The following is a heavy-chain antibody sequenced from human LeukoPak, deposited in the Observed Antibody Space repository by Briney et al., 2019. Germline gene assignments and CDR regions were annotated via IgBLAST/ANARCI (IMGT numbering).Heavy chain of an antibody. CDR2: IIPIFGTA. CDR3: ASRRYSYGYGGDYFDY. CDR1: GGTFSSYA. J-gene: IGHJ4*02. D-gene: IGHD5-18*01. V-gene: IGHV1-69*05. Sequence: GASVKVSCKASGGTFSSYAISWVRQAPGQGLEWMGRIIPIFGTANYAQKFQGRVTITTDESTSTAYMELSSLRSEDTAVYYCASRRYSYGYGGDYFDYWGQGTLVTVSS.